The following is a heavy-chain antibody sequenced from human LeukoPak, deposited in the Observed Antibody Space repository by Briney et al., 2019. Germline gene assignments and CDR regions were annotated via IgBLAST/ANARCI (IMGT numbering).Heavy chain of an antibody. Sequence: SETLSLTCAVSGYSISSGYHWGWVRQPPGKGLEWIGSIYHSGKTYYNPSLKSRVTISVDTSMNQFSLKVSSVTAADTAVYYCARQAPRYSGYDRLLHFDPWGQGTLVTVSS. V-gene: IGHV4-38-2*01. CDR1: GYSISSGYH. CDR3: ARQAPRYSGYDRLLHFDP. CDR2: IYHSGKT. J-gene: IGHJ5*02. D-gene: IGHD5-12*01.